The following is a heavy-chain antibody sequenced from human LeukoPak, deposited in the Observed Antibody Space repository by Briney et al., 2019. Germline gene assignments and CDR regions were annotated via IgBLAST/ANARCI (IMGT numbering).Heavy chain of an antibody. Sequence: PGGSLRLPCAASGFTFSSYSMNWVRQAPGKGLEWVSSISSSSSYIYYADSVKGRFTISRDNAKNSLYLQMNSLRAEDTAVYYCARVDWSVVPAAITPLYFDYWGQGTLVTVSS. V-gene: IGHV3-21*01. J-gene: IGHJ4*02. D-gene: IGHD2-2*02. CDR2: ISSSSSYI. CDR3: ARVDWSVVPAAITPLYFDY. CDR1: GFTFSSYS.